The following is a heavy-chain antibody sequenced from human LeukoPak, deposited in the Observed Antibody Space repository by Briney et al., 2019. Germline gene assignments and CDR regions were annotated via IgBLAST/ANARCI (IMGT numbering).Heavy chain of an antibody. CDR2: INPNSGGT. J-gene: IGHJ4*02. CDR3: ARGTYGRGSSFDY. D-gene: IGHD3-10*01. CDR1: GYTFNVHY. V-gene: IGHV1-2*02. Sequence: ASVKVSCKASGYTFNVHYIYWVRQAPGQGLEWMGWINPNSGGTHYSQKFQGRVTMTRDTSLNTAYMDLSRLRSDDTAIYFCARGTYGRGSSFDYWGQGTLVTVSS.